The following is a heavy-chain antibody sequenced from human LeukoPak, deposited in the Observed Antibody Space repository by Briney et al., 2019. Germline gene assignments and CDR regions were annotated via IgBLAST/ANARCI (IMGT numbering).Heavy chain of an antibody. D-gene: IGHD2-21*02. Sequence: SETLSLTCTVTGGSITSYYRSWIRQSPGKGLEWIGFMYYSGTTNYNPSLKSRVTISLGMSKNQFSLKLSSVTAADTAVYYCARLPMAVTPHVDYWGQGTLVTVSS. J-gene: IGHJ4*02. CDR1: GGSITSYY. V-gene: IGHV4-59*01. CDR2: MYYSGTT. CDR3: ARLPMAVTPHVDY.